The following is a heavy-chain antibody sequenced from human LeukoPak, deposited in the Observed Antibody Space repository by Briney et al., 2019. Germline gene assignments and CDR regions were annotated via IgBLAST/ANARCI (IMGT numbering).Heavy chain of an antibody. CDR3: TRRAVEGNFDY. J-gene: IGHJ4*02. CDR2: IRSKANSYAT. CDR1: GFTFSGSA. V-gene: IGHV3-73*01. D-gene: IGHD2-2*01. Sequence: GGSLRLSCAASGFTFSGSAMHWVRQASGKGLEWVGRIRSKANSYATAYAASVKGRFTISRDDSKNPAYLQMNSLKTEDTAVYYCTRRAVEGNFDYWGQGTLVTVSS.